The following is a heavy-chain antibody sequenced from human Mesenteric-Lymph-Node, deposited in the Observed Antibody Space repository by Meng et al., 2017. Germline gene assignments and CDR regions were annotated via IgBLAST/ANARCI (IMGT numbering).Heavy chain of an antibody. D-gene: IGHD2-21*01. CDR1: GFTFSSYE. Sequence: GSLRLSCAASGFTFSSYEMNWVRQAPGKGLEWVSYISSSGSTIYYADSVKGRFTISRDNAKNSLYLQMDSLRAEDTAIYYCVRSVVAIGTRWFDPWGQGALVTVSS. CDR3: VRSVVAIGTRWFDP. J-gene: IGHJ5*02. CDR2: ISSSGSTI. V-gene: IGHV3-48*03.